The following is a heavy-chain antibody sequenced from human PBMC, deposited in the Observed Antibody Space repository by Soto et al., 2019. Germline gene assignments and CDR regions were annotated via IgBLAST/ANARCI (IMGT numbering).Heavy chain of an antibody. D-gene: IGHD6-19*01. V-gene: IGHV4-34*01. J-gene: IGHJ5*02. CDR1: GAPLSGSY. CDR2: INHSGST. CDR3: ASPQGWYSPRLGDWFDP. Sequence: DTLTITCAAYGAPLSGSYWSSYRQPPGKGLEWIGEINHSGSTNYNPSLKSRVTISVDTSKNQFSLKLTSVTAADTAVYYCASPQGWYSPRLGDWFDPWGQGTLVT.